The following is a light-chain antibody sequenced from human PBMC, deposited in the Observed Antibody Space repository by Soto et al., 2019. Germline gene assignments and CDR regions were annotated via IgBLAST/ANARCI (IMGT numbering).Light chain of an antibody. CDR3: QQYDSSPRT. V-gene: IGKV3-20*01. Sequence: VLTQSPGTLSLSPGERATLSCRASQSFTSRSLAWYQQKPGLAPRLLISGTSNRAAGIPDRFSGSGSGTDFTLTISRLEPEDFAVYYCQQYDSSPRTFGQGTKVDIK. CDR2: GTS. CDR1: QSFTSRS. J-gene: IGKJ1*01.